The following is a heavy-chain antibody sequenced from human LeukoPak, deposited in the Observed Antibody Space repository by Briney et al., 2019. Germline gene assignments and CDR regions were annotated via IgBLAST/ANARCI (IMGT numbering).Heavy chain of an antibody. Sequence: PGGSLRLSCAASGFTFSSYDMHWVRQATGKGLEWVSAIGTAGDTYYPGSVRGRFTISRENAKNSLYLQMNSLRAGDTAVYYCARGITMIRGVVSMGYVMDVWGQGTTVTVSS. D-gene: IGHD3-10*01. J-gene: IGHJ6*02. CDR1: GFTFSSYD. V-gene: IGHV3-13*04. CDR3: ARGITMIRGVVSMGYVMDV. CDR2: IGTAGDT.